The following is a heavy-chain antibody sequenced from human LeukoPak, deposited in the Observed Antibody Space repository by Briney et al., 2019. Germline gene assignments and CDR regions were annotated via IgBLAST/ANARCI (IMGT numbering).Heavy chain of an antibody. CDR3: ARSSLAVAGSVFDY. CDR1: GYTFTSYG. CDR2: ISTYNGNT. V-gene: IGHV1-18*01. Sequence: GASVKVSCKASGYTFTSYGISWVRQAPGQGLEWMGWISTYNGNTHYAQKVQGRVTMTTDTSTSTAYMELRSLRSDDKAVYYCARSSLAVAGSVFDYWGRGTLVTVCS. D-gene: IGHD6-19*01. J-gene: IGHJ4*02.